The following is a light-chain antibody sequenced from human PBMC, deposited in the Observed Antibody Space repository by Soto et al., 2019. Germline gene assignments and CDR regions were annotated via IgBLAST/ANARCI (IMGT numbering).Light chain of an antibody. V-gene: IGKV4-1*01. Sequence: DIVMTQSPDSLAVSLGERATINCKSSQNLLYSNNKNYLPWFQQKPGQPPKLLIYWASTRDAGVPDRFSGSGSGTDFTLTISNLQAEDVATYYCQHYWATPYTFGRGTKLEIK. CDR2: WAS. J-gene: IGKJ2*01. CDR1: QNLLYSNNKNY. CDR3: QHYWATPYT.